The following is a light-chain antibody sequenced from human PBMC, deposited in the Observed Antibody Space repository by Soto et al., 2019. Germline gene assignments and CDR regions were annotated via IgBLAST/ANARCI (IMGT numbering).Light chain of an antibody. CDR1: QSLNSL. CDR2: DAS. CDR3: QQANSFPWT. V-gene: IGKV1-5*01. Sequence: DIQMTQSPSTLSASVGDRVTITCRASQSLNSLLAWYQQKPGRAPKLLIYDASTLESGVPSRFSGSGSGTDFTLTISSLQPEDFATYYCQQANSFPWTFGQGTKVEIK. J-gene: IGKJ1*01.